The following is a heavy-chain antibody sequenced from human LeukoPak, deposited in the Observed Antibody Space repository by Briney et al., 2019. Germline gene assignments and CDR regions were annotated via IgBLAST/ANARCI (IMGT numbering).Heavy chain of an antibody. V-gene: IGHV1-18*01. D-gene: IGHD5-12*01. CDR3: ARVSHLNIVDSY. CDR2: ISAYNGNT. J-gene: IGHJ4*02. CDR1: GYTFTSYG. Sequence: ASAKVSCKASGYTFTSYGISWVRQAPGQGLEWMGWISAYNGNTNYAQKLQGRVTMTTDTSTSTAYMELRSLRSDDTAVYYCARVSHLNIVDSYWGQGTLVTVSS.